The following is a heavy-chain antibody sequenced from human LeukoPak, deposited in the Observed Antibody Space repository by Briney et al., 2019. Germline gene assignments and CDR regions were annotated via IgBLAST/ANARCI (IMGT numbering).Heavy chain of an antibody. J-gene: IGHJ4*02. Sequence: SQTLSLTCTASGGSISSGGYYWSWIRQPPGKGLEWIGYIYYSGSTYYNPSLKSRVTISLDTSKNQFSLKLSSVTAADTAVYYCAGRGAYSFDYWGQGTLVTVSS. CDR3: AGRGAYSFDY. CDR2: IYYSGST. D-gene: IGHD1-1*01. V-gene: IGHV4-31*03. CDR1: GGSISSGGYY.